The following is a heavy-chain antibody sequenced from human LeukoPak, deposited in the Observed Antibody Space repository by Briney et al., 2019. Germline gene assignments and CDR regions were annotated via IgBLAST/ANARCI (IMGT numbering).Heavy chain of an antibody. Sequence: SETLSLTCTVSGGSISSGGYYWSWIRQHPGKGLEWIGYIYYSGSTYYNPSLKSRVTISVDTPKNQFSLKLSSVTAADTAVYYCARRAPGGHDYWGQGTLVTVSS. CDR1: GGSISSGGYY. CDR3: ARRAPGGHDY. J-gene: IGHJ4*02. CDR2: IYYSGST. V-gene: IGHV4-31*03. D-gene: IGHD3-16*01.